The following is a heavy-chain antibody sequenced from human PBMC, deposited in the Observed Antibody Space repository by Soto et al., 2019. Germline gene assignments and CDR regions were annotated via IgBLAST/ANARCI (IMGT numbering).Heavy chain of an antibody. CDR1: GFTLSSYW. J-gene: IGHJ6*03. D-gene: IGHD3-3*01. V-gene: IGHV3-74*01. Sequence: PGGSLRLSCVASGFTLSSYWMHWVRQAPGKGLVWVSRINADGGTTYYADSVKGRFTISRDNSKNTLYLQMNSLRAEDTAVYYCAKTPRRPFGFMDVWGKGTTVTVSS. CDR3: AKTPRRPFGFMDV. CDR2: INADGGTT.